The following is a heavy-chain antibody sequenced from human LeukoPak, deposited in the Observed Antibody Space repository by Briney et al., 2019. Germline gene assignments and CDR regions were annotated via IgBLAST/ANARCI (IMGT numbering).Heavy chain of an antibody. CDR1: GFTFSNYG. V-gene: IGHV3-30*02. D-gene: IGHD2-15*01. J-gene: IGHJ6*04. Sequence: GGSLRLSCAASGFTFSNYGMHWVRQAPGKGLEWVAFIEYDGTDTHFADSVRGRFTISRDNSEDTLYLQIITLRAVDTAVYYCARNRLRATATYMDVWGKGTTVTVSS. CDR2: IEYDGTDT. CDR3: ARNRLRATATYMDV.